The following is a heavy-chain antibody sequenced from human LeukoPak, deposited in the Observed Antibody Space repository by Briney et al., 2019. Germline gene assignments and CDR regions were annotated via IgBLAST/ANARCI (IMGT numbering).Heavy chain of an antibody. V-gene: IGHV1-2*02. CDR2: INPNSGAT. CDR1: GYTFTGYY. CDR3: ARDDAHSDQNAFDV. Sequence: ASVKVPCKASGYTFTGYYLHWVRQAPGQGLEWMGWINPNSGATSYAQKFQGRVTMTRDTSINTGYMELSSLRSDDTAVYYCARDDAHSDQNAFDVWGQGTLVTVSS. D-gene: IGHD2-21*02. J-gene: IGHJ3*01.